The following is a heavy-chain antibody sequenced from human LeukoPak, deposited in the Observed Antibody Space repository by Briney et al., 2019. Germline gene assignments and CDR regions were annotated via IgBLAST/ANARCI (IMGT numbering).Heavy chain of an antibody. CDR3: ARVSGYDWVDY. D-gene: IGHD5-12*01. Sequence: GGSLRLSCAASGFTFSSYAMHWVRQAPGKGLEYVSAISSNGGSTYYANSVKGRFTISRDNSKNTLYLQMGSLRAEDMAVYYCARVSGYDWVDYWGQGTLVTVSS. CDR1: GFTFSSYA. CDR2: ISSNGGST. V-gene: IGHV3-64*01. J-gene: IGHJ4*02.